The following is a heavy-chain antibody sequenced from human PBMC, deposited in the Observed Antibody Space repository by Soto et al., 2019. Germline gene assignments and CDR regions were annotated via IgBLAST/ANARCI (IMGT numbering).Heavy chain of an antibody. V-gene: IGHV3-30-3*01. CDR2: ISYDGSNK. CDR1: GFTFSSYA. Sequence: GGSLRLSCAASGFTFSSYAMHWVRQAPGKGLEWVAVISYDGSNKYYADSVKGRFTISRDNSKNTLYLQMNSLRAEDTAVYYCARSAGRTGSYDAFDIWGQGTMV. J-gene: IGHJ3*02. D-gene: IGHD1-26*01. CDR3: ARSAGRTGSYDAFDI.